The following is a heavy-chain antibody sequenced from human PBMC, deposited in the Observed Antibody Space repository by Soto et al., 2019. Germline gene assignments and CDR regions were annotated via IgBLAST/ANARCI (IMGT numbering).Heavy chain of an antibody. CDR2: IYYSGST. J-gene: IGHJ6*02. CDR1: GGSISSGGYY. D-gene: IGHD3-10*01. CDR3: ARTPYYYGSGSYPYGMDV. V-gene: IGHV4-31*03. Sequence: SETLSLTCPVSGGSISSGGYYWSWIRQHPGKGLEWIGYIYYSGSTYYNPSLKSRVTISVDTSKNQFSLKLSSVTAADTAVYYCARTPYYYGSGSYPYGMDVWGQGTTVTVSS.